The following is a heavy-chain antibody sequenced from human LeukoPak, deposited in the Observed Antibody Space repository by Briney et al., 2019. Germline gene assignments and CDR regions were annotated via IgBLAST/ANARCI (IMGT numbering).Heavy chain of an antibody. Sequence: PSETLSLTCTVSGGSISSYYWSWIRQPPGKGLEWIGYNYYSGSTNYNPSLKSRVTISVDTSKNQFSLKLSSVTAADTAVYYCARESSGWYVDYWGQGTLVTVSS. CDR3: ARESSGWYVDY. D-gene: IGHD6-19*01. V-gene: IGHV4-59*01. CDR1: GGSISSYY. J-gene: IGHJ4*02. CDR2: NYYSGST.